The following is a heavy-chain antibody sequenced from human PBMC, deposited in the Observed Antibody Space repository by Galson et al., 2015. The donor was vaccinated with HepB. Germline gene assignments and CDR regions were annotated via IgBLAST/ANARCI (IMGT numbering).Heavy chain of an antibody. V-gene: IGHV1-18*01. J-gene: IGHJ6*03. CDR3: ARTCSSTSCYPDYYYYMDV. CDR2: ISAYNGNT. Sequence: SVKVSCKASGYTFTSYGISWVRQAPGQGLEWMGWISAYNGNTNYAQKLQGRVTMTTDTSTSTAYMELRSLRSDDTAVYYCARTCSSTSCYPDYYYYMDVWGKGTTVTVSS. CDR1: GYTFTSYG. D-gene: IGHD2-2*01.